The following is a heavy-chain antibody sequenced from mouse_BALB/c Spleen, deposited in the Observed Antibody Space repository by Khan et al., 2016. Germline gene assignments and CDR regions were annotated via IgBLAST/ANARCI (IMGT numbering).Heavy chain of an antibody. V-gene: IGHV3-6*02. CDR2: ISYDGSD. Sequence: EVQLQESGPGLVKPSQSLSLTCSVTGYSITSGYYWNWIRQFPGNKLEWKGCISYDGSDNYNPSLKNRISITRDTSKNQFFLKLNSMTTEDTATYYCARDGITGTFVYWGQGTLVTVSA. J-gene: IGHJ3*01. D-gene: IGHD4-1*01. CDR3: ARDGITGTFVY. CDR1: GYSITSGYY.